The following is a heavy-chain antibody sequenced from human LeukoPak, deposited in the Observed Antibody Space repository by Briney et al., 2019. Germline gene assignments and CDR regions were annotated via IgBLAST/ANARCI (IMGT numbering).Heavy chain of an antibody. D-gene: IGHD3-10*01. V-gene: IGHV3-23*01. CDR2: ISGSGGST. CDR3: AKDRTTMVRGVIIPFDY. Sequence: GGSLRLSCAASGFTFSSYAMSWVRQAPGKGLEWVSAISGSGGSTYYADSVKGRLTISRDNSKNTLYLQMNSLRAEDTAVYYCAKDRTTMVRGVIIPFDYWGQGTLVTVSS. CDR1: GFTFSSYA. J-gene: IGHJ4*02.